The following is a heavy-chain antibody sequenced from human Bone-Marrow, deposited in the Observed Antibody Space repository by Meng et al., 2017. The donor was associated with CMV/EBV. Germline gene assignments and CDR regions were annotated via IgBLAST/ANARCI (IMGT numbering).Heavy chain of an antibody. Sequence: ASVKVSCKASGYTFTSYDINWVRQATGQGLEWMGWINPNSGGTNYAQKFRGRVTMTRHTSISTAYMELSRLRSDDTAVYYCARDPVVPAALDYWGQGTLVTVSS. D-gene: IGHD2-2*01. V-gene: IGHV1-2*02. CDR3: ARDPVVPAALDY. CDR2: INPNSGGT. CDR1: GYTFTSYD. J-gene: IGHJ4*02.